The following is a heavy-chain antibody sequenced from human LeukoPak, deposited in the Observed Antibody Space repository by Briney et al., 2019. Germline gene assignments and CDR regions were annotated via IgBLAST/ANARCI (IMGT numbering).Heavy chain of an antibody. CDR1: GGSISSYY. Sequence: PSETLSLTCTVSGGSISSYYWSWIRQPPGKGLEWIGYIYYSGSTNYNPSLKSRVTISVDTSKNQFSLKLSSVTAADTAVYYCARVTPRYSGSYYTFDYWGQGTLVTVSS. CDR2: IYYSGST. J-gene: IGHJ4*02. CDR3: ARVTPRYSGSYYTFDY. V-gene: IGHV4-59*01. D-gene: IGHD1-26*01.